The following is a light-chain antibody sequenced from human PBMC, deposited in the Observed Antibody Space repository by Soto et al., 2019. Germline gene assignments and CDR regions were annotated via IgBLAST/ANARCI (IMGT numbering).Light chain of an antibody. Sequence: QSVLTQPRSVSGSPGQSVTISCTGTSSDVGGYNYVSWYQQHPGKAPKLMIYDVSKRPSGVPDRFSGSKSGNTASLTISGLQAEDEADYYCCSYAGSQTLYIFGSGTKLTVL. CDR3: CSYAGSQTLYI. CDR1: SSDVGGYNY. CDR2: DVS. J-gene: IGLJ1*01. V-gene: IGLV2-11*01.